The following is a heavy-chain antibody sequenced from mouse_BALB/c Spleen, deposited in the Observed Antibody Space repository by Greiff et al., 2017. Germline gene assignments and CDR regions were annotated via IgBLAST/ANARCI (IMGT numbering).Heavy chain of an antibody. Sequence: VQLQQSGAELVRSGASVKLSCTASGFNFKDYYMHWVKQRPEQGLEWIGWIDPENGDTEYAPKFQGKATMTADTSSNTAYLQLSSLTSEDTAVYYCNACYGGPWFAYWGQGTLVTVSA. CDR2: IDPENGDT. CDR1: GFNFKDYY. V-gene: IGHV14-4*02. CDR3: NACYGGPWFAY. J-gene: IGHJ3*01. D-gene: IGHD1-2*01.